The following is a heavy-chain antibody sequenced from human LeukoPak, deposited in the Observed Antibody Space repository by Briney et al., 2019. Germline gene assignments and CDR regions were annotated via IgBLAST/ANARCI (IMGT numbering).Heavy chain of an antibody. Sequence: SETLSLTCTVSGGSISSGSYYWSWIRQPAGKGLEWIGRIYTSGSTNYNPSLKSRVTISVDTSKNQFSLKLSSVTAADTAVYYCARDSGSRALWWGQGTLVTVSS. V-gene: IGHV4-61*02. CDR3: ARDSGSRALW. J-gene: IGHJ4*02. CDR2: IYTSGST. D-gene: IGHD1-26*01. CDR1: GGSISSGSYY.